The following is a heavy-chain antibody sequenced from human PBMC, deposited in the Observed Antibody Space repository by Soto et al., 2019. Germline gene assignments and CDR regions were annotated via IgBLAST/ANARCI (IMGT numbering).Heavy chain of an antibody. Sequence: GGSLRLSCAASGFTFSDYYMSWIRQAPGKGLEWVSYISSSSSYTNYADSVKGRFTISRDNAKNSLYLQMNSLRAEDTAVYYCARDARRRGLYYDFWSGYYTDYYYGMDGWGQGTTVT. D-gene: IGHD3-3*01. CDR1: GFTFSDYY. CDR3: ARDARRRGLYYDFWSGYYTDYYYGMDG. V-gene: IGHV3-11*06. J-gene: IGHJ6*02. CDR2: ISSSSSYT.